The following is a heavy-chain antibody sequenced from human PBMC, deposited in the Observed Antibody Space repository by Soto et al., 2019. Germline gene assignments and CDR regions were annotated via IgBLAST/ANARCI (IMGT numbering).Heavy chain of an antibody. CDR1: GGSISSGVYY. CDR3: ARGTYYDILTGYRAGFDP. D-gene: IGHD3-9*01. Sequence: PSETLSLTCTVSGGSISSGVYYWSWIRQHPGKGLEWIGYIYYSGSTYYNPSLKSRVTISVDTSKNQFSLKLSSVTAADTAVYYCARGTYYDILTGYRAGFDPWGQGTLVTVSS. CDR2: IYYSGST. V-gene: IGHV4-31*03. J-gene: IGHJ5*02.